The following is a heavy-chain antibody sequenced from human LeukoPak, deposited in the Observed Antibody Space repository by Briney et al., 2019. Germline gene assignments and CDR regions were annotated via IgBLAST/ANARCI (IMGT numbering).Heavy chain of an antibody. Sequence: ASVKVSCKASGYTFTSHYVHWVRQAPGQGLEWMGIINPSDGSRTYAQKFQGRVTLTSDTSTSAVYIELSSLRSEDTAVYYCARDWWADYWGQGTLVTVSS. J-gene: IGHJ4*02. CDR1: GYTFTSHY. D-gene: IGHD2-15*01. CDR2: INPSDGSR. V-gene: IGHV1-46*01. CDR3: ARDWWADY.